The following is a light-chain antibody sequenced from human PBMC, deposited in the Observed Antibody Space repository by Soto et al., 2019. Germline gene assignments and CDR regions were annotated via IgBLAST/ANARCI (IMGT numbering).Light chain of an antibody. V-gene: IGLV2-14*01. CDR3: SSYTSSSTLV. CDR1: SSDVGGHNS. CDR2: DVS. J-gene: IGLJ1*01. Sequence: QSVLTQPASLSGSPGQSITISCTGTSSDVGGHNSVAWYQHNPGKAPKLMIYDVSNRPSGVSSRFSGSKSGNTASLSISGLQAEDEADYYCSSYTSSSTLVFGTGTKVTVL.